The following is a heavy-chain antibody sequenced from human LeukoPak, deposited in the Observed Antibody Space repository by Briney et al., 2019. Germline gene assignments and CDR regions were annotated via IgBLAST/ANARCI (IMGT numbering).Heavy chain of an antibody. CDR2: SYHSGST. J-gene: IGHJ3*02. Sequence: SETLSLTCAVSGGSISGGGYSWSCIRQPPGKGLEWIGYSYHSGSTCYNPSLKSRVTISVDRSKNQFSLKLSSVTAADTAVYYCATSIIRGYCSGGSCYERGAFDIWGQGTMVTVSS. D-gene: IGHD2-15*01. CDR1: GGSISGGGYS. CDR3: ATSIIRGYCSGGSCYERGAFDI. V-gene: IGHV4-30-2*01.